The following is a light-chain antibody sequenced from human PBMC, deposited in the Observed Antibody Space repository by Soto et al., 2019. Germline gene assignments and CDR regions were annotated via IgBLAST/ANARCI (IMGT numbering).Light chain of an antibody. Sequence: SVLTQPASVSGSPGQSITISCSGTRSDIGAYNYVSWYQQYPGKPPKLMIYGVTNRPSGVSNRFSGSTTGNTASLTISGLQAEDEADYYVFSPRSGDSRVFGTGTKVTGL. CDR1: RSDIGAYNY. V-gene: IGLV2-14*01. CDR3: FSPRSGDSRV. CDR2: GVT. J-gene: IGLJ1*01.